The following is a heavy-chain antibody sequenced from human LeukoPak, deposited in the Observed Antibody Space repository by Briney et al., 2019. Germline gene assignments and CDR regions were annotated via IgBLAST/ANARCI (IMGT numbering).Heavy chain of an antibody. CDR3: ARDYSLRFDL. CDR1: GDSVSDNNAA. D-gene: IGHD2-21*01. J-gene: IGHJ2*01. Sequence: SQTLSLTCVISGDSVSDNNAAWNWIRQSPSRGLEWLGRTFYRSKWYNDYAVSVKSRITINPDTSKNHFSLHLNSVTPEDTAVYYCARDYSLRFDLWGRGTLVTVSS. CDR2: TFYRSKWYN. V-gene: IGHV6-1*01.